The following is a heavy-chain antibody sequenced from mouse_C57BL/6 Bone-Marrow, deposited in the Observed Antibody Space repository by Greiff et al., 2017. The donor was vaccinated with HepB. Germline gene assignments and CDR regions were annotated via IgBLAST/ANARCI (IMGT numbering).Heavy chain of an antibody. Sequence: QVQLQQSGPELVKPGASVKISCTASGYAFSSSWMNWVKQRPGKGLEWIGRIYPGDGDTNYNGKFKGKATLTADKSSSTAYMQLSSLTSEDSAVYFCARRRGFAYWGQGTLVTVSA. J-gene: IGHJ3*01. V-gene: IGHV1-82*01. CDR2: IYPGDGDT. CDR1: GYAFSSSW. CDR3: ARRRGFAY.